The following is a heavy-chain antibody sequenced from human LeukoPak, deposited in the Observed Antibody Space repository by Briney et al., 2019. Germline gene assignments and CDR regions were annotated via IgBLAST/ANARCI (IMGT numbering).Heavy chain of an antibody. D-gene: IGHD3-22*01. CDR3: ARDLLDDSSLVGY. J-gene: IGHJ4*02. Sequence: PGGSLRLSCAASGFTFSSYSMNWVRQAPGKGLEWVSSISSSSSYIYYAYSVKGRFTISRDNAKNSLYLQMNSLRAEDTAVYYCARDLLDDSSLVGYWGQGTLVTVSS. V-gene: IGHV3-21*01. CDR2: ISSSSSYI. CDR1: GFTFSSYS.